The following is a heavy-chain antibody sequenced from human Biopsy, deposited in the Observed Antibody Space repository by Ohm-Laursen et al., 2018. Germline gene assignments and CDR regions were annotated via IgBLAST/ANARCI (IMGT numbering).Heavy chain of an antibody. CDR3: TREADYNFVIEHPGDH. CDR2: VKASDGTK. J-gene: IGHJ5*02. V-gene: IGHV1-46*01. Sequence: GASVNASCKVSGVTFTQFFIHWIRQAPGQGLGWMGVVKASDGTKRYTHEFQGRVTMTRDTSTNTAYVELSSLTYEDTATYYCTREADYNFVIEHPGDHWGQGTPVTVSS. D-gene: IGHD5-24*01. CDR1: GVTFTQFF.